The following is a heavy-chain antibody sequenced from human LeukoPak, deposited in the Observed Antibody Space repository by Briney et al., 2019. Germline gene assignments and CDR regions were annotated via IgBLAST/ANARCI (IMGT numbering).Heavy chain of an antibody. Sequence: SETLSLTCAVYGGSFSGYYWSWIRQPPGKGLEWIGEINHSGSTNYNPSLKSRVTISVDTSKNQFSLKLSSVTAADTAVYYCAEYHLDCGSTSCSAGWFDPWGQGTLVTVSS. J-gene: IGHJ5*02. D-gene: IGHD2-2*01. CDR1: GGSFSGYY. CDR2: INHSGST. V-gene: IGHV4-34*01. CDR3: AEYHLDCGSTSCSAGWFDP.